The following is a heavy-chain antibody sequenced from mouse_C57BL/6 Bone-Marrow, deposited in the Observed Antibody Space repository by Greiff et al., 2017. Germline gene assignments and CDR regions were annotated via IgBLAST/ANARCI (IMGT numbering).Heavy chain of an antibody. J-gene: IGHJ2*01. D-gene: IGHD1-1*01. V-gene: IGHV1-81*01. CDR2: IHPRSGTT. CDR1: GYTFTSYG. CDR3: ARSRVEDYYGSSLYFDY. Sequence: QVQLQQSGAELARPGASVKLSCKASGYTFTSYGISWVKQRTGQGLEWIGEIHPRSGTTYYNEKFKGKATLTADKSSSTAYMELRSPTSEDSAVYFCARSRVEDYYGSSLYFDYWGQGTTLTVSS.